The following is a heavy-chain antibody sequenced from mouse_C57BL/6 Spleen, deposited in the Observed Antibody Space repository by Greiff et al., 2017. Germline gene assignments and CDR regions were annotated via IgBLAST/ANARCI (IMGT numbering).Heavy chain of an antibody. D-gene: IGHD2-5*01. V-gene: IGHV1-82*01. Sequence: VQLQESGPELVKPGASVKISCKASGYAFSSSWMNWVKQRPGKGLEWIGRIYPGDGDTNYNGKFKGKATLTADKSSSTAYMQLSSLTSEDSAVYFCARRPDSNYLYYFDYWGQGTTLTVSS. J-gene: IGHJ2*01. CDR3: ARRPDSNYLYYFDY. CDR1: GYAFSSSW. CDR2: IYPGDGDT.